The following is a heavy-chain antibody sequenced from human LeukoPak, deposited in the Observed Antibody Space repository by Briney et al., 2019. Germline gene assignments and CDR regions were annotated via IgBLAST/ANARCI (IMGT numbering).Heavy chain of an antibody. Sequence: SETLSLTCAVYGGSFSGYYWSWIRQPPGRGLEWIGEINHSGSTNYSPSLKSRVTISVDTSKNQFSLKLSSVTAADTAVYYCARERSMVRGVSWFDPWGQGTLVTVSS. D-gene: IGHD3-10*01. CDR2: INHSGST. V-gene: IGHV4-34*01. CDR3: ARERSMVRGVSWFDP. J-gene: IGHJ5*02. CDR1: GGSFSGYY.